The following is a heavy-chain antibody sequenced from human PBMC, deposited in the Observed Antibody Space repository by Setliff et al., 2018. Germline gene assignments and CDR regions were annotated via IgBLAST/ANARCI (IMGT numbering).Heavy chain of an antibody. CDR3: ARGDSFYYFMDV. V-gene: IGHV4-31*11. Sequence: PSETLSLTCVVSGGSINSDSHYWGWIRQRPGKGLEWIGYIYYSGSTHYSPSLKSRLTISVDTSKNHFSLKLNSVTAADTAVYYCARGDSFYYFMDVWGKGTTVTVSS. CDR1: GGSINSDSHY. J-gene: IGHJ6*03. CDR2: IYYSGST.